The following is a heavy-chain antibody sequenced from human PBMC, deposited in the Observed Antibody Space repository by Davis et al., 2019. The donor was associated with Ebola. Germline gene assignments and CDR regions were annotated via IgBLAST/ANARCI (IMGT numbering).Heavy chain of an antibody. CDR1: GYTLTDYQ. Sequence: ASVKVSCKASGYTLTDYQMHWVRQAPGQGLEWMGGIIPMFRSPNYAQKFQGRVTITRDTSTSTVYMEVTRLRSDDTAVYYCARDGPDYYGLDVWGQGTAVTVSS. CDR2: IIPMFRSP. J-gene: IGHJ6*02. CDR3: ARDGPDYYGLDV. V-gene: IGHV1-2*02.